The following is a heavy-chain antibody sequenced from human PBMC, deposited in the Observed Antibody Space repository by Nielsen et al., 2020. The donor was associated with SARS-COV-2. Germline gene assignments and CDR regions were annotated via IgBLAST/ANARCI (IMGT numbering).Heavy chain of an antibody. V-gene: IGHV3-9*01. J-gene: IGHJ4*02. CDR2: ISWNSGRL. Sequence: GGSLRLSCAAYGFTFDDYAMHWVRQAPGKGLEWVSGISWNSGRLGYADSVKGRFTISRDNAKNSLYLQMNSLRAEETALYYCAAVDILTGYHDYCGQGTLVTVSS. CDR1: GFTFDDYA. CDR3: AAVDILTGYHDY. D-gene: IGHD3-9*01.